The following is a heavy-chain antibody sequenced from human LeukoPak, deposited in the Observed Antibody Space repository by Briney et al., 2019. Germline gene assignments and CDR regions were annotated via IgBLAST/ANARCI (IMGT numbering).Heavy chain of an antibody. CDR1: GYTLTELS. CDR2: FDPEDGET. Sequence: GASVKVSCKVSGYTLTELSMHWVRQAPGKGLEWMGGFDPEDGETIYAQKFRGRVTMTEDTSTDTAYMELSSLRSEDTAVYYCATTLGVQYGMDVWGQGTTVTVSS. V-gene: IGHV1-24*01. D-gene: IGHD2-8*01. J-gene: IGHJ6*02. CDR3: ATTLGVQYGMDV.